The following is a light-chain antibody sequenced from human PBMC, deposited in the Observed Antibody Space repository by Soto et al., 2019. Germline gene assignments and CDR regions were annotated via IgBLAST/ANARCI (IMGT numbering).Light chain of an antibody. V-gene: IGKV4-1*01. CDR3: QQYYTTPSIT. Sequence: DIVMTQSPDSLAVALGERATITCKSSQSILYSSNSKNYLAWYQQKPGQPPKLLIYWAFIREYGVPDRFSGSGSGTDFTLTISSLQAEDVAVYYCQQYYTTPSITFGQGTRLEIK. CDR2: WAF. CDR1: QSILYSSNSKNY. J-gene: IGKJ5*01.